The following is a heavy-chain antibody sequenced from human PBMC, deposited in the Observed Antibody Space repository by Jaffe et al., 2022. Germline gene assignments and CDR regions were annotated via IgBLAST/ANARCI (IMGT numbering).Heavy chain of an antibody. Sequence: QVQLQESGPGLVKPSGTLSLTCAVSGGSISSSNWWSWVRQPPGKGLEWIGEIYHSGSTNYNPSLKSRVTISVDKSKNQFSLKLSSVTAADTAVYYCARTVIEYSSSSAHQKQGRWYFDLWGRGTLVTVSS. CDR1: GGSISSSNW. J-gene: IGHJ2*01. CDR2: IYHSGST. CDR3: ARTVIEYSSSSAHQKQGRWYFDL. D-gene: IGHD6-6*01. V-gene: IGHV4-4*02.